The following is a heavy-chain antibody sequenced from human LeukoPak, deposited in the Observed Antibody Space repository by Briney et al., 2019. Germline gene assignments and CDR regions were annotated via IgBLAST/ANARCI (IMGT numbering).Heavy chain of an antibody. J-gene: IGHJ4*02. CDR3: GRDWKLDY. V-gene: IGHV3-23*01. D-gene: IGHD1-1*01. CDR2: IGDKGVDR. CDR1: GFTFNNYP. Sequence: GGSLRLSCAASGFTFNNYPMSWVRQAPGKGLEWVAAIGDKGVDRKYADSVKGRFTISRDNSKNTLYLQMNSLRVGDTAIYYCGRDWKLDYWGQGTLVTVSS.